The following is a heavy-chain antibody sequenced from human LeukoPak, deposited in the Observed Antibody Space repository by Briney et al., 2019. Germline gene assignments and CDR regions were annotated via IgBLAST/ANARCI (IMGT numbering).Heavy chain of an antibody. CDR1: GFIFSTFD. Sequence: GGSLRLSCAASGFIFSTFDMSWVRQAPGKGLEWVSVMLGRRDNTYYADSVKGRFTISRDNSQNTLYLQMNSLRADDTAVYFCVKGAWWDYWGQGTLVTVSS. D-gene: IGHD2-15*01. V-gene: IGHV3-23*01. J-gene: IGHJ4*02. CDR3: VKGAWWDY. CDR2: MLGRRDNT.